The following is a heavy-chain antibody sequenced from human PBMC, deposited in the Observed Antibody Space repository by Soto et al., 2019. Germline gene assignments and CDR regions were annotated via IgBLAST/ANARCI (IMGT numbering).Heavy chain of an antibody. CDR1: GDSVSSNSAA. CDR2: TYYRSKWYN. D-gene: IGHD3-10*01. V-gene: IGHV6-1*01. J-gene: IGHJ6*02. Sequence: SQTLSLTCAISGDSVSSNSAAWNWIRQSPSRGLEWLGRTYYRSKWYNDYAVSVKSRITINPDTSKNQFSLQLNSVTPEDTAVYYCARDYYGSGSYYNEDYYYGMDVWGQGTTVTVSS. CDR3: ARDYYGSGSYYNEDYYYGMDV.